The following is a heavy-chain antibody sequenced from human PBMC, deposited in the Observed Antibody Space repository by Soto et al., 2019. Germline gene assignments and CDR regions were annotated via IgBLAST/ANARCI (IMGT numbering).Heavy chain of an antibody. CDR1: GFTFSGSA. V-gene: IGHV3-73*01. J-gene: IGHJ6*02. D-gene: IGHD2-2*01. Sequence: GGSLRLSCAASGFTFSGSAMHWVRQASGKGLEWVGRIRSKANSYATAYAASVKGRFTISRDDSKNTAYLQMNSLKTEDTAVYYCAKDIVLVPAAMPGPFYYYYYGMDVWGQGTTVTVSS. CDR2: IRSKANSYAT. CDR3: AKDIVLVPAAMPGPFYYYYYGMDV.